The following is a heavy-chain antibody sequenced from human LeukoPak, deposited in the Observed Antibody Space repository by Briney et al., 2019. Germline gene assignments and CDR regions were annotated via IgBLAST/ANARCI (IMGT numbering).Heavy chain of an antibody. CDR1: GYSFTSYW. Sequence: GESLKISCKGSGYSFTSYWIGWVRQMPGKGLEWMGIIYPGDSDTRYSPSFQGQVTISADKSISTAYLQWSSLKASDTAMYYCARPRRLVRGKDAFDIWGQGTMVTVSS. CDR2: IYPGDSDT. D-gene: IGHD6-19*01. J-gene: IGHJ3*02. V-gene: IGHV5-51*01. CDR3: ARPRRLVRGKDAFDI.